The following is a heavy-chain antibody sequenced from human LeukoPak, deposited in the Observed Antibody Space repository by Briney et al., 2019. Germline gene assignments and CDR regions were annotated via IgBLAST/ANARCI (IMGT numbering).Heavy chain of an antibody. J-gene: IGHJ4*02. CDR2: GYYNGMT. CDR3: SRLLAAAQTDYFDY. V-gene: IGHV4-39*01. Sequence: SETLSLTCGVSGGFVSSTNWWPWVRQPPGKGLEWVGSGYYNGMTYYNSSLKSRVTISVDTSKNQFSLKLTSVTAADTAVYFCSRLLAAAQTDYFDYWGQGTKVTVSS. D-gene: IGHD6-13*01. CDR1: GGFVSSTNW.